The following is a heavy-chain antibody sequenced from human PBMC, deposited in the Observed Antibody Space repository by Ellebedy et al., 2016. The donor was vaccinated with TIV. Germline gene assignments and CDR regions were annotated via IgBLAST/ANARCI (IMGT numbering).Heavy chain of an antibody. CDR1: GFTVSSNY. CDR3: ARDGYGDYNDYLYYRGMEV. Sequence: GESLKISXAASGFTVSSNYMSWVRQDPGKELEWVSVIYSGGSTYYADSVKGRFTISRDNSKNTLYLQMNSLRAEDTAVYYCARDGYGDYNDYLYYRGMEVWGQGTTVTVSS. J-gene: IGHJ6*02. CDR2: IYSGGST. D-gene: IGHD4-17*01. V-gene: IGHV3-53*01.